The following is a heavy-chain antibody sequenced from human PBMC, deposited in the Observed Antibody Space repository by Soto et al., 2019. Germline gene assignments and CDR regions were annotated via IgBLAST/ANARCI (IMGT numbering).Heavy chain of an antibody. CDR1: GFIFSDYG. D-gene: IGHD6-6*01. V-gene: IGHV3-48*02. CDR3: ARGGGARPDY. J-gene: IGHJ4*02. Sequence: EVPLVESGGGLVNLGGSLRLSCAASGFIFSDYGMNWVRQTPGKRPEWVSYISSNSRATSYSTSVKGRFAISRANANEILYLQMNSLRDEDTAVYYCARGGGARPDYWGQGIQVTVSS. CDR2: ISSNSRAT.